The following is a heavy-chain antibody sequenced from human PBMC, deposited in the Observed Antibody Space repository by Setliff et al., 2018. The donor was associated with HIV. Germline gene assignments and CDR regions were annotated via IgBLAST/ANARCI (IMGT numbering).Heavy chain of an antibody. Sequence: GGSLRLSCAASGFTFTNFEFNWFRQAPGKGLEWVSSISYGGTYIYQSDSVRGRFTISRDNAKNSLSLQMNSLRAEDMAVYFCVAGSGWLIDYWGQGTLVTVS. V-gene: IGHV3-21*01. CDR3: VAGSGWLIDY. CDR1: GFTFTNFE. D-gene: IGHD6-19*01. J-gene: IGHJ4*02. CDR2: ISYGGTYI.